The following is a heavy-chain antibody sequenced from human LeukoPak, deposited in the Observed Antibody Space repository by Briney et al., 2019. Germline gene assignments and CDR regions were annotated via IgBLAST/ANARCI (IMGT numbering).Heavy chain of an antibody. CDR1: GGTFSSYA. D-gene: IGHD1-26*01. J-gene: IGHJ4*02. V-gene: IGHV1-69*04. Sequence: SVKVSCKASGGTFSSYAISWVRQAPGQGLEWMGRIIPILGIANYAQKFQGRVTITADKSTSTAYMELSSLRSEDTAVYYCARLGVGATPFDHWGQGTLVTVSS. CDR3: ARLGVGATPFDH. CDR2: IIPILGIA.